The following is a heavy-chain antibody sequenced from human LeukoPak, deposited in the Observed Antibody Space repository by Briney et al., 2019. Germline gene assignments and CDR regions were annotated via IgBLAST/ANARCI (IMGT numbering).Heavy chain of an antibody. V-gene: IGHV4-34*01. CDR2: ITHSGST. D-gene: IGHD3-3*01. CDR1: GGSFSGYY. Sequence: PSETLSLTCAVYGGSFSGYYWRWIRQPPGKGLAWIGEITHSGSTNYNPSLKSRVTISLDTSKNQFSLKLSSGTAADTAVYYCARTATEGEKDFWSGLLDYYYYYYMDVWGKGTTVTVSS. CDR3: ARTATEGEKDFWSGLLDYYYYYYMDV. J-gene: IGHJ6*03.